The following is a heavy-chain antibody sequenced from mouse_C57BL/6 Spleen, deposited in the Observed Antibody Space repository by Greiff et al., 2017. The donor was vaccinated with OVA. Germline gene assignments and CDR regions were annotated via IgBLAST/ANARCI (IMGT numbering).Heavy chain of an antibody. CDR2: ISYDGSN. J-gene: IGHJ4*01. D-gene: IGHD2-1*01. V-gene: IGHV3-6*01. CDR3: ARGRIYYGNYEAMDY. CDR1: GYSITSGYY. Sequence: EVQLVESGPGLVKPSQSLSLTCSVTGYSITSGYYWNWIRQFPGNKLEWMGYISYDGSNNYNPSLKNRISITRDTSKNQFFLKLNSVTTEDTATYYCARGRIYYGNYEAMDYWGQGTSVTVSS.